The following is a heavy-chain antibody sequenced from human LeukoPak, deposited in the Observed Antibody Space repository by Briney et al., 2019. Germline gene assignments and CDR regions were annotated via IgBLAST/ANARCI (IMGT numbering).Heavy chain of an antibody. D-gene: IGHD3-10*01. V-gene: IGHV3-48*04. Sequence: PGGSLRLSCAASGFTFSSYSMNWVRQAPGKGLEWVSYISSSSSTIYYADSVKGRFTISRDNAKNSLYLQMNSLRAEDTAVYYCARDWYYYGSGIYFDYWGQGTLVTVSS. CDR2: ISSSSSTI. J-gene: IGHJ4*02. CDR3: ARDWYYYGSGIYFDY. CDR1: GFTFSSYS.